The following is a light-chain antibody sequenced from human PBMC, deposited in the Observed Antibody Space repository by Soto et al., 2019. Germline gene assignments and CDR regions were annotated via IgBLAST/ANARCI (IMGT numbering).Light chain of an antibody. Sequence: QSVLTQPASVSGSPGQSITISCTGTSSDIGRYNLVSWYQQHPGKAPKLIIYEDIERPSGVSDRFSGSKSGNTASLTISGLQTEDVADYYCCSYAGGASVVFGGGTKLTVL. CDR3: CSYAGGASVV. CDR1: SSDIGRYNL. CDR2: EDI. J-gene: IGLJ2*01. V-gene: IGLV2-23*01.